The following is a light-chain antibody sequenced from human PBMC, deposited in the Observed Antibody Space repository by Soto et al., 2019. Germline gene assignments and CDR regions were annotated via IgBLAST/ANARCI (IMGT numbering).Light chain of an antibody. J-gene: IGLJ2*01. Sequence: QSALTQPASVSGSPGQSITISCTGTSSYVGSYNYVSWYQHHPGKAPNLMMCDVSDRPSGVSNRFSGSKSGNTASLTISGLQAEDEADYYCSSYTTNSTVIFGGGTKLTVL. CDR3: SSYTTNSTVI. CDR1: SSYVGSYNY. CDR2: DVS. V-gene: IGLV2-14*03.